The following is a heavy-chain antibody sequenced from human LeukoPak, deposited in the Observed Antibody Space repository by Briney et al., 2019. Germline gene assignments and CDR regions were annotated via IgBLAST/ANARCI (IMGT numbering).Heavy chain of an antibody. V-gene: IGHV4-30-2*01. J-gene: IGHJ3*02. CDR2: IYHSGST. Sequence: SETLSLTCAVSGGSISSGGYSWSWIRQPPGKGLEWIGYIYHSGSTYYNPSLKSRVTISVDRSKNQFSLKLSSVTAADTAVYYCAIRSGYYYWGAFDIWGQGTMVTVSS. D-gene: IGHD3-22*01. CDR1: GGSISSGGYS. CDR3: AIRSGYYYWGAFDI.